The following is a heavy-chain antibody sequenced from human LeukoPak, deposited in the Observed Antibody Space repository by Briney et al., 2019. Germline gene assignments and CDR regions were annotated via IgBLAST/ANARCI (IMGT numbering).Heavy chain of an antibody. J-gene: IGHJ4*02. Sequence: GGSLRLSCAASGFPFSDYYMSWIRQAPGKGLEWVSHISGSANTIYNADSVKGRFTISRDNAKNSLFLQMNGLGAEDTAVYYCAIGRDQVWLPTFDYWGQGTLVTVSS. CDR3: AIGRDQVWLPTFDY. CDR2: ISGSANTI. V-gene: IGHV3-11*01. D-gene: IGHD5-12*01. CDR1: GFPFSDYY.